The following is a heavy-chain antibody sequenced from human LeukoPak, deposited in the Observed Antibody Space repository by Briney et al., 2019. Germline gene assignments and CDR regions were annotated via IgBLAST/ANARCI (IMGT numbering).Heavy chain of an antibody. Sequence: PGGSLRLSCAASGFTFSSYAMSWVRQAPGKGLEWVSAISGSGGSTYYADSVKGRFTISRDNSKSTLYLQMNSLRAEDTAVYYCAKVRYCSSTSCYAFDYWGQGTLVTVSS. J-gene: IGHJ4*02. V-gene: IGHV3-23*01. CDR2: ISGSGGST. CDR1: GFTFSSYA. CDR3: AKVRYCSSTSCYAFDY. D-gene: IGHD2-2*01.